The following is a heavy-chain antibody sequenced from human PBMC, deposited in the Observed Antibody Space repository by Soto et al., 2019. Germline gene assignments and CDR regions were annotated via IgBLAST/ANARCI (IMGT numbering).Heavy chain of an antibody. J-gene: IGHJ6*02. Sequence: XETLSLTCSVAGGSVRSGNHFWNWIRQPPGRGLEWLGYMYYTGVTNYNPSLKSRVSMSVDTSKDQFSLNLTSLTAADTAVYYCARGGEPLGYYGLDVWGQGTTVTVSS. V-gene: IGHV4-61*01. CDR3: ARGGEPLGYYGLDV. CDR1: GGSVRSGNHF. CDR2: MYYTGVT.